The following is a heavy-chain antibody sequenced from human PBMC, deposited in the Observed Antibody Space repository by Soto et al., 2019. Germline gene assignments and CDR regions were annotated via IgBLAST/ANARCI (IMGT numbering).Heavy chain of an antibody. Sequence: QVQLVESGGGVVQPGRSLRLSCAASGFMFSSHGMHWIRQAPGKGLEWVAVIWYDGSNKYYADSVKGRFTISRDNSKNTLYLQMNSLRVEDTAVHYCGPDTLDYWGQGTLVTVSS. CDR2: IWYDGSNK. CDR1: GFMFSSHG. J-gene: IGHJ4*02. CDR3: GPDTLDY. V-gene: IGHV3-33*01.